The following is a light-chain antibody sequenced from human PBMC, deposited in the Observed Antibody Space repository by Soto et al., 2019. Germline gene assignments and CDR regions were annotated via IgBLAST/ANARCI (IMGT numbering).Light chain of an antibody. Sequence: DIQMTQFPSSLSASVGSRVAISCRASQNIDSYLNWFQQKPGKAPKLLMYAASNLLSGVPSRFSGSGPGTVFTLTITRLQPEDFSTYYCQQSHSTPRTFGQGTKLDI. CDR1: QNIDSY. CDR2: AAS. V-gene: IGKV1-39*01. J-gene: IGKJ2*02. CDR3: QQSHSTPRT.